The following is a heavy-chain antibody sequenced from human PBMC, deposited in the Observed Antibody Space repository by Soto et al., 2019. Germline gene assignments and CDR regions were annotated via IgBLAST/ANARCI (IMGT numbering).Heavy chain of an antibody. Sequence: GGSLRLSCAASGFTFSSYWMSWVRQAPGKGLEWVANIKQDGSEKYYVDSVKGRFTISRDNAKNSLYLQMNSLRAEDTAVYYCARVRGDNWNYKDYYYYMDVWGKGTTVTVSS. V-gene: IGHV3-7*01. CDR3: ARVRGDNWNYKDYYYYMDV. CDR1: GFTFSSYW. CDR2: IKQDGSEK. D-gene: IGHD1-7*01. J-gene: IGHJ6*03.